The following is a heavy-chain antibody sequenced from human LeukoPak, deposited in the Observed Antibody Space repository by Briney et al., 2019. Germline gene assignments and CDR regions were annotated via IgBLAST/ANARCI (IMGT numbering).Heavy chain of an antibody. Sequence: ASVKVSCKASGYTFTGYYMHWVRQAPGQGLEWMGWINPNSGGTNYAQRFQGRVTMTRDTSISTAYMELSRLRSDDTAVYYCAREGIAEPDTNWFDPWGQGTLVTVSS. CDR2: INPNSGGT. J-gene: IGHJ5*02. D-gene: IGHD6-13*01. CDR1: GYTFTGYY. V-gene: IGHV1-2*02. CDR3: AREGIAEPDTNWFDP.